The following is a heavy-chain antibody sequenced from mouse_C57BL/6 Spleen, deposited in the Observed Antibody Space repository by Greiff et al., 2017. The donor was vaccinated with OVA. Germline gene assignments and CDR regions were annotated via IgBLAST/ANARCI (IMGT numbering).Heavy chain of an antibody. CDR3: ARWDTTVVGWYFDV. D-gene: IGHD1-1*01. Sequence: QVQLQQPGAELVMPGASVKLSCKASGYTFTSYWMNWVKQRPGQGLEWIGEIDPSDSYTNSNQKFKGKSTLTVDKSSSTAYMQLSSLTSEDSAVYYCARWDTTVVGWYFDVWGTGTTVTVSS. CDR2: IDPSDSYT. V-gene: IGHV1-69*01. J-gene: IGHJ1*03. CDR1: GYTFTSYW.